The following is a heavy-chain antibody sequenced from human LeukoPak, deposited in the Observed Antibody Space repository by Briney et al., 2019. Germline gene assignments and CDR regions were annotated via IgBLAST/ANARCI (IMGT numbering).Heavy chain of an antibody. CDR3: ASGDISGYYPDAFDI. J-gene: IGHJ3*02. CDR2: IKQDGSEK. D-gene: IGHD3-22*01. CDR1: GFTFSSYW. Sequence: PGGSLRLSCAASGFTFSSYWMSWVRQAPGKGLEWVANIKQDGSEKYYVDSVKGRFTISRDNAKNSLYLQMNSLRAEDTAVYYCASGDISGYYPDAFDIWGQGTMVTVSS. V-gene: IGHV3-7*01.